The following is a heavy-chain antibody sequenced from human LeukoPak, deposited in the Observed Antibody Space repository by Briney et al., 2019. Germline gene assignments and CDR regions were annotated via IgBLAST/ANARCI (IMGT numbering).Heavy chain of an antibody. CDR2: ISSSGDTI. D-gene: IGHD4-17*01. V-gene: IGHV3-48*03. Sequence: GGSLRLSCAASGFTFSSYEMNWVRQAPGKGLEWVSYISSSGDTIYYADSVKGRFTISRDNAKNSLYLQMNSLRAEDTAVYYCARTDYGDYAVQRTGFHYWGQGTLVTVSS. J-gene: IGHJ4*02. CDR3: ARTDYGDYAVQRTGFHY. CDR1: GFTFSSYE.